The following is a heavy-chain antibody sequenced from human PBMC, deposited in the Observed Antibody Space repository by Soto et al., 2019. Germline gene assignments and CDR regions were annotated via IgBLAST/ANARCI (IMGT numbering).Heavy chain of an antibody. CDR2: ISGSGGST. D-gene: IGHD6-13*01. CDR1: GFTFSDYY. J-gene: IGHJ6*02. CDR3: AKEKAAAGVYYYYGMDV. V-gene: IGHV3-23*04. Sequence: VQLVESGGGLVKPGGSLRLSCAASGFTFSDYYMSWVRQAPGKGLEWVSAISGSGGSTYYADSVKGRFTISRDNSKNTLYLQMNSLRAEDTAVYYCAKEKAAAGVYYYYGMDVWGQGTTVTVSS.